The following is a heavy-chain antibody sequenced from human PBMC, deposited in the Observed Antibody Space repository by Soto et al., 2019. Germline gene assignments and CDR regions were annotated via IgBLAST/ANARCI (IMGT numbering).Heavy chain of an antibody. CDR2: MNPNSGNT. CDR1: GYTFXSYD. CDR3: ARVGYDFWSGYYRAAFDI. D-gene: IGHD3-3*01. V-gene: IGHV1-8*01. Sequence: ASVKVSCKASGYTFXSYDIYWVRQATGQGLEWMGWMNPNSGNTGYAQKFQGRVTMTRNTSISTAYMELSSLRSEDTAVYYCARVGYDFWSGYYRAAFDIWGQGTMVTVSS. J-gene: IGHJ3*02.